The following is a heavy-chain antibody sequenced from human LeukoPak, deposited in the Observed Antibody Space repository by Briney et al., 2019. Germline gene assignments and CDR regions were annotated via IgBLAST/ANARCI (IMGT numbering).Heavy chain of an antibody. CDR3: AKGGTADLAYIDY. D-gene: IGHD1/OR15-1a*01. V-gene: IGHV3-23*01. Sequence: SIVTGTGRSKNYADSVRGRFTISRDNSKNTLYLQMNSLRAEDTATYYCAKGGTADLAYIDYWGQGALVTVSS. CDR2: VTGTGRSK. J-gene: IGHJ4*02.